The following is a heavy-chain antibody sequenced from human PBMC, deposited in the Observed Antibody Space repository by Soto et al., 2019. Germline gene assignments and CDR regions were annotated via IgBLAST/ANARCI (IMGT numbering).Heavy chain of an antibody. D-gene: IGHD3-10*01. J-gene: IGHJ6*02. Sequence: SETLSLTCTVSGVSISSSSYYLGWFRLPPGKGLEWIGYISDIAYTSYNPSLKGRVSISVDTSKNQFSLTLTSVTAADTAVYYCARQGFGVLHGLVDVWGQGTTVTVSS. V-gene: IGHV4-61*05. CDR2: ISDIAYT. CDR1: GVSISSSSYY. CDR3: ARQGFGVLHGLVDV.